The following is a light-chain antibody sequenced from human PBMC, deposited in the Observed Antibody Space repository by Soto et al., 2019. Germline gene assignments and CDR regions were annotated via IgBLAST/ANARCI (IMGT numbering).Light chain of an antibody. V-gene: IGKV1-39*01. CDR3: QQSHSTPPT. J-gene: IGKJ2*01. CDR1: QSISSY. CDR2: AAS. Sequence: DIQMTQSPSSLSASVGDRVTITCRASQSISSYLNWYQQKPGKAPKLLIYAASSLQSGVPSRFSGRESGTDFTLTISSLQPEDFATYYCQQSHSTPPTFGQGTKLEIK.